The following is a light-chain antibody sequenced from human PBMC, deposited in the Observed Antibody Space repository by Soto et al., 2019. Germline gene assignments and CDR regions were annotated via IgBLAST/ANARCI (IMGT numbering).Light chain of an antibody. CDR1: SSNIGSKK. Sequence: QSVLTQPPSASGTPGQRVTISCSGSSSNIGSKKVYWYQQLPGTAPRLLIYRNNQRPSGVPDRFSGSKSGTSASLAISGLRSEEEADYYCAAWDDSLSVVFGGGTKLTVL. J-gene: IGLJ2*01. V-gene: IGLV1-47*01. CDR2: RNN. CDR3: AAWDDSLSVV.